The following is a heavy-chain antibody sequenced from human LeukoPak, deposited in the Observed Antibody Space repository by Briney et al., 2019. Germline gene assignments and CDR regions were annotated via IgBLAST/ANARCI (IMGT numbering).Heavy chain of an antibody. Sequence: SETLSLTCTVSGGSVSSGSYYWSWIRQPPGKGLEWIGYIYYSGSTNYNPSLKSRVTISVDTSKNQFSLKLSSVTAADTAVYYCAGAYYDFWSGFFWGQGTLVTVSS. CDR2: IYYSGST. V-gene: IGHV4-61*01. CDR3: AGAYYDFWSGFF. CDR1: GGSVSSGSYY. D-gene: IGHD3-3*01. J-gene: IGHJ4*02.